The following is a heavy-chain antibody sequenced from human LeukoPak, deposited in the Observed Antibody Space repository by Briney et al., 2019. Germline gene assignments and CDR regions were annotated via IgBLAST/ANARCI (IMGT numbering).Heavy chain of an antibody. CDR1: GGSFSGYY. CDR2: INHSGST. D-gene: IGHD2-2*01. Sequence: SETLSLTCAVYGGSFSGYYWSWIRQPPGKGLEWIGEINHSGSTNYNPSLKSRVTISVDTSKNQFSLKLSSVTAADTAVYYCARLGVVVPAAVEIAAAENYFNYWGQGTLVTVSS. J-gene: IGHJ4*02. CDR3: ARLGVVVPAAVEIAAAENYFNY. V-gene: IGHV4-34*01.